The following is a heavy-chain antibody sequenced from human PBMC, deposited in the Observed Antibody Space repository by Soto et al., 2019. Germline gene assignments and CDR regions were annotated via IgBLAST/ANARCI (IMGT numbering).Heavy chain of an antibody. J-gene: IGHJ4*02. Sequence: SETLSLTCAVSGGSISSNNWWSWVRQPPGKGLEWIGEIFHSGSTNYNPSLKSRVTVLLDKSKNQFSLKLTSVTAADTAVYYCARLVNMVTATAGFHYSGPGIMVTVYS. D-gene: IGHD2-21*02. CDR2: IFHSGST. V-gene: IGHV4-4*02. CDR3: ARLVNMVTATAGFHY. CDR1: GGSISSNNW.